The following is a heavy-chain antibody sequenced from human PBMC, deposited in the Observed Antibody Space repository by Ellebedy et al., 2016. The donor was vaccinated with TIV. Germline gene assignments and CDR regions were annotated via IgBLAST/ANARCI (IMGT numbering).Heavy chain of an antibody. CDR2: FSGDGTRM. J-gene: IGHJ4*02. CDR3: AHIVGATPSDY. V-gene: IGHV3-74*01. Sequence: GESLKISCAASGFTFSTYWMHWVRQAPGKGLVWVSRFSGDGTRMNYADSVKGRFTISRDNAKNTLYLQMNSLRVEDTAVYYCAHIVGATPSDYWGQGTLVTVSS. CDR1: GFTFSTYW. D-gene: IGHD1-26*01.